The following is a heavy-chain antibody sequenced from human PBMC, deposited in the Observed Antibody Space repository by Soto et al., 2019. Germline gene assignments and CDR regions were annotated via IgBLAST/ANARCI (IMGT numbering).Heavy chain of an antibody. V-gene: IGHV2-5*02. J-gene: IGHJ4*02. Sequence: QITLKESGPTLVKPTQTLTLTCTFSGFSLSTSGVGVGWIRQPPGKALEWLALIFWDDDKRSSPSLKSRLTITKDTSKNQVVLTMTNMDPVDTATYYCAHSGEIQAAAARVIFDYWGQGTLVTVSS. CDR3: AHSGEIQAAAARVIFDY. D-gene: IGHD6-13*01. CDR2: IFWDDDK. CDR1: GFSLSTSGVG.